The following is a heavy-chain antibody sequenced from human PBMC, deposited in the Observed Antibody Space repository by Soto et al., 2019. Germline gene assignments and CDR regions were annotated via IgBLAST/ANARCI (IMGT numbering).Heavy chain of an antibody. CDR2: IYPASSEI. CDR3: APYCYYWKT. D-gene: IGHD2-21*02. J-gene: IGHJ4*02. CDR1: GYNFARSS. Sequence: EVQLVESGAVVKKPGESLKISCQTSGYNFARSSIGWVRQMPGKGLEWMGIIYPASSEITYSPSFQGQVTISADMSISTAYLQWSSLKASDTSIYYCAPYCYYWKTWGQGTLFTVSS. V-gene: IGHV5-51*01.